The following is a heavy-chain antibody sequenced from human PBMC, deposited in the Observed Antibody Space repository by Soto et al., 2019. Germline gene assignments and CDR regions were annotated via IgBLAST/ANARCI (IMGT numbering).Heavy chain of an antibody. J-gene: IGHJ4*02. Sequence: ASVKVSFKASGYTFTGYYMHWLRQAPGQGLEWMGWINPNSGGTNYAQKLQGRVTMTRDPSISTAYMELSRLRSDDTAVYYCARDIDMDIVVEVAATAPGYWGQGTLVTVSS. CDR1: GYTFTGYY. CDR2: INPNSGGT. D-gene: IGHD2-15*01. V-gene: IGHV1-2*02. CDR3: ARDIDMDIVVEVAATAPGY.